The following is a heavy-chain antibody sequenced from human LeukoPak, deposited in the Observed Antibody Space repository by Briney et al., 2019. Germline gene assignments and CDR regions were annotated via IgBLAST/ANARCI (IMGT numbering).Heavy chain of an antibody. Sequence: GGSLRLSCAASGFTLSNAWMSWVRQAPGKGLEWVGRIKSKTDGGTTDYAAPVKGRFTISRDDSKNTLYLQMNSLKTEDTAVYYCTTNFRGITMVRGVAWGQGTLVTVSS. J-gene: IGHJ5*02. CDR1: GFTLSNAW. D-gene: IGHD3-10*01. V-gene: IGHV3-15*01. CDR2: IKSKTDGGTT. CDR3: TTNFRGITMVRGVA.